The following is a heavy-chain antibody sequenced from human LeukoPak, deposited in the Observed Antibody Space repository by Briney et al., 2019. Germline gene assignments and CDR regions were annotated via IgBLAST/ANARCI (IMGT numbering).Heavy chain of an antibody. Sequence: GASVKVSCKVSGYTLTELSMHWVRQAPGKGLEWMGGFDPEDGETFYAQKFQGRVTMTEDTSTNTAHMELRSLRSDDTAVYYCARGVEILLDYWGQGSLVTVSS. CDR1: GYTLTELS. J-gene: IGHJ4*02. V-gene: IGHV1-24*01. CDR2: FDPEDGET. D-gene: IGHD1-7*01. CDR3: ARGVEILLDY.